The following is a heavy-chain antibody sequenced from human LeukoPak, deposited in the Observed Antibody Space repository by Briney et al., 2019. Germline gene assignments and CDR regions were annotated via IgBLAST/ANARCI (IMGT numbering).Heavy chain of an antibody. J-gene: IGHJ5*02. V-gene: IGHV7-4-1*02. CDR3: ARAVQGGIGSSWLLSWFDP. D-gene: IGHD6-13*01. CDR1: GYTFTSYA. Sequence: ASVKVSCKASGYTFTSYAMNWVRQAPGQGLEWMGWINTNTGNPTYAQGFTGRFVFSLDTSVSTAYLQISSLKTEDTAVYYCARAVQGGIGSSWLLSWFDPWGQGTLVTVSS. CDR2: INTNTGNP.